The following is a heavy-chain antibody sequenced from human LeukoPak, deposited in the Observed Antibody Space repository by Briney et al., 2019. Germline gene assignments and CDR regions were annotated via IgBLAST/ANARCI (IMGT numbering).Heavy chain of an antibody. CDR2: INIAGDT. V-gene: IGHV3-13*01. D-gene: IGHD3-10*01. Sequence: PGGSLRLSCAASGFTFSSYDMYWVRQSTGEGLEWVSAINIAGDTYYAASVKGRVTISRENAKNSLSLQMNSLRAGDTAVYYCARGVPFGEKGIDVWGKGTTVTVSS. CDR1: GFTFSSYD. CDR3: ARGVPFGEKGIDV. J-gene: IGHJ6*04.